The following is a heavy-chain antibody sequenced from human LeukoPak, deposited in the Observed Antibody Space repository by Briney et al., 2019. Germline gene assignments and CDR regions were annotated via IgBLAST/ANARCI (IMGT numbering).Heavy chain of an antibody. D-gene: IGHD6-19*01. CDR3: ARGSGWFGYFDY. V-gene: IGHV4-31*03. CDR1: GGSISIGGYY. CDR2: IYYSGTT. J-gene: IGHJ4*02. Sequence: PSQTLSLTCTVSGGSISIGGYYWSWIRQHPGKGLEWIGYIYYSGTTYYNPSLKSRVTISVDRSKNQFSLKLSSVTAADTAVYYCARGSGWFGYFDYWGQGALVTVSS.